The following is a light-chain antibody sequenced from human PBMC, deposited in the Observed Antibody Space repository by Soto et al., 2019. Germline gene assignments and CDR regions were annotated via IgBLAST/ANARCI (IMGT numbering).Light chain of an antibody. CDR3: QQRNDWVT. CDR2: DAS. Sequence: ETVLTQSPGTLSLSPGERASLSCRASSTVDSIYLAWYQQKPGQAPRLLIYDASNRATGIPARFSGSGSGTDFILTISSLEPEDSGVYYCQQRNDWVTFGGGTKVDIK. CDR1: STVDSIY. V-gene: IGKV3D-20*02. J-gene: IGKJ4*01.